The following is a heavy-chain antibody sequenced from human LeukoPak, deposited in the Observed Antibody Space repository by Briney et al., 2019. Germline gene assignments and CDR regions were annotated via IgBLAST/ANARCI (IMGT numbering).Heavy chain of an antibody. Sequence: SETLSLTCTVSGGSISSSSYYWGWIRQPPGKGLEWIGSIYYSGSTYYNPSLKSRVTISVDTSKNQFSLKLSSGTAADTAVYYCARHGAGMEWELRRDYYYYYYMDVWGKGTTVTVSS. CDR1: GGSISSSSYY. CDR3: ARHGAGMEWELRRDYYYYYYMDV. J-gene: IGHJ6*03. D-gene: IGHD1-26*01. V-gene: IGHV4-39*01. CDR2: IYYSGST.